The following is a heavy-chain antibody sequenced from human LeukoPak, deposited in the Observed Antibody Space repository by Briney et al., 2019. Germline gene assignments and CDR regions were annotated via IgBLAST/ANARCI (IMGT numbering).Heavy chain of an antibody. V-gene: IGHV3-7*01. Sequence: GGSLRLSCVASGFTFGKYWMSWVRQAPGKGLEWVANIKLDGSEKNYVDSVKGRFTISRDNAKNSLYLQMNSLRAEDTAVYYCARRAGGYSYGQMGYWGQGTLVTVSS. D-gene: IGHD5-18*01. CDR2: IKLDGSEK. J-gene: IGHJ4*02. CDR1: GFTFGKYW. CDR3: ARRAGGYSYGQMGY.